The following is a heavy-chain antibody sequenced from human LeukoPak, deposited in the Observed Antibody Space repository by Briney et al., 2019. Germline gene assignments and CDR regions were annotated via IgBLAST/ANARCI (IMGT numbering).Heavy chain of an antibody. D-gene: IGHD3-16*02. CDR1: GFIFSTYS. J-gene: IGHJ5*02. V-gene: IGHV3-21*01. Sequence: GGSLRLSCAASGFIFSTYSMNWVRQAPGKGLEWVSSISSSSSYMYYADSVKGRFTISRDNAKNSLYLQMNSLRAEDTAVYYCARAFFRLGELSLYRYNWFDPWGQGTLVTVSS. CDR3: ARAFFRLGELSLYRYNWFDP. CDR2: ISSSSSYM.